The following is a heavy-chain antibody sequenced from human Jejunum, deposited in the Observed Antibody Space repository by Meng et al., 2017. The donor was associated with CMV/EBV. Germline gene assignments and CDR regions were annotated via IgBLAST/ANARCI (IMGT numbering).Heavy chain of an antibody. CDR1: GFTLSSYG. CDR3: AKEGVGGHFDY. D-gene: IGHD2-8*01. Sequence: LKISRAASGFTLSSYGIHGVRQAPGKGLEWVTYADSVKGRFTISRDISKNTLLLQMNSLRAEDTAVYYCAKEGVGGHFDYWGQGTRVTVSS. J-gene: IGHJ4*02. V-gene: IGHV3-30*02.